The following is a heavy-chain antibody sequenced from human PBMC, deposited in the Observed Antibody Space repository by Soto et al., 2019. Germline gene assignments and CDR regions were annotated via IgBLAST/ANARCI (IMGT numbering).Heavy chain of an antibody. CDR3: ARSRRPYDSSGYGNWYFDL. V-gene: IGHV1-2*04. J-gene: IGHJ2*01. Sequence: ASVNVSWKGSGYAFTGYYIHWVRQAPGQGLEWMGWINPNSGGTNYAQKFQGWVTMTRDTSISTAYMELSRLRSDDTAVYYCARSRRPYDSSGYGNWYFDLWGRRTLVTVSS. CDR1: GYAFTGYY. D-gene: IGHD3-22*01. CDR2: INPNSGGT.